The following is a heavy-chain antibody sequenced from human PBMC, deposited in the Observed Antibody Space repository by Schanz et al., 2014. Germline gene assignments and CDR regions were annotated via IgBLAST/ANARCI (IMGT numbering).Heavy chain of an antibody. V-gene: IGHV1-69*08. CDR2: IVPIAGIT. J-gene: IGHJ5*02. CDR1: GGTFSSDT. D-gene: IGHD3-22*01. CDR3: AREVGLYDRGWFDP. Sequence: QVHLVQSGAEVKKPGSSVKVSCKASGGTFSSDTFSWVRQAPGQGLEWMGRIVPIAGITNYAQRFQGRVTITADKSSDTAYMELSSLRSEDTAVYYCAREVGLYDRGWFDPWGQGTLVNASS.